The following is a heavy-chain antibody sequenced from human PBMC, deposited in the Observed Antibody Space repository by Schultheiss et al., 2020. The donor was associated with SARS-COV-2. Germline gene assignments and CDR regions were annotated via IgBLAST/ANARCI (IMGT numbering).Heavy chain of an antibody. D-gene: IGHD2-2*01. Sequence: GGSLRLSCAASGFTFSSYGMHWVRQAPGKGLEWVAVIWYDGSNKYYADSVKGRFTISRDNSKNTLYLQMNSLRAEDTAVYYCAKYRYQVLSALDYWGQGTLVTGSS. J-gene: IGHJ4*02. CDR3: AKYRYQVLSALDY. CDR1: GFTFSSYG. CDR2: IWYDGSNK. V-gene: IGHV3-33*06.